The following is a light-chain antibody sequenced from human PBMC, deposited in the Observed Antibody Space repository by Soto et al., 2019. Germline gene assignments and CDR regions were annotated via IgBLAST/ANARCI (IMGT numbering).Light chain of an antibody. V-gene: IGKV3-15*01. Sequence: ELVMTQSPATLSVSPGERDTLSCRASQSVSSNVAWYQQKPGHTPRLLIHGASSRATGIPARFSGSGSGTEFTHTISSLQSADFAVYYCQQYNNLRTFGQGTKLEIK. CDR3: QQYNNLRT. CDR1: QSVSSN. CDR2: GAS. J-gene: IGKJ2*01.